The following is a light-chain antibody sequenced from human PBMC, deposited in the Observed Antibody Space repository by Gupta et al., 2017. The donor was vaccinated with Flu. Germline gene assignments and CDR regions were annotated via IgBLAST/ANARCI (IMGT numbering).Light chain of an antibody. CDR3: QQAASLPLT. V-gene: IGKV1-12*01. CDR2: AAS. J-gene: IGKJ4*01. Sequence: AWFQQKPRKAPNPLIYAASSSQSGVPSRFSGSGSGTDFTPTIISLQPEDSATYYWQQAASLPLTFAGGTKVETK.